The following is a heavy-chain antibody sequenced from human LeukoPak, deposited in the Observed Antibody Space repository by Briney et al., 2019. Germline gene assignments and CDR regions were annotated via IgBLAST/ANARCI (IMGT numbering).Heavy chain of an antibody. CDR3: AKNLYCGGGSCYPSALGMDV. CDR1: GFAFSSYA. CDR2: ISGSGNRT. J-gene: IGHJ6*02. V-gene: IGHV3-23*01. D-gene: IGHD2-15*01. Sequence: GSLRLSCAASGFAFSSYAMSWVRQAPGKGLEWVSSISGSGNRTYYADSVKGRFTISRDNSKNTLFLQMNSLRAEDTAVYYCAKNLYCGGGSCYPSALGMDVWGQGTTVTVSS.